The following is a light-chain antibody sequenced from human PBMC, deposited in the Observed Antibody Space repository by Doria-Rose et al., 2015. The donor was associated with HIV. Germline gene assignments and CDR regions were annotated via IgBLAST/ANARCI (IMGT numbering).Light chain of an antibody. V-gene: IGKV1-17*01. CDR3: LQHNTYPRT. Sequence: QSPSSPSASVGDRVTITCRASQDITNDLGWYQQKPGKAPKRLIYAASTLQSGVPSRFSGSGSGTEFTLTINTLQPEDFATYYCLQHNTYPRTFGQGTKVEIK. CDR2: AAS. CDR1: QDITND. J-gene: IGKJ1*01.